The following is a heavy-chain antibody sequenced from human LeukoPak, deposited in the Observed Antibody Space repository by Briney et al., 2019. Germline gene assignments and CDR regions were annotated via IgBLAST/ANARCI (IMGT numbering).Heavy chain of an antibody. CDR2: MNPYSGDR. V-gene: IGHV1-8*03. Sequence: ASVKVSCKTSGYTFTTYHINWVRQATGQGLEWLGWMNPYSGDRGYAQKFQGRLFITSDTSISTAYMELSSLRSDDTAVYFCARTTSLTASGYDYWGQGTLVTDPS. CDR3: ARTTSLTASGYDY. D-gene: IGHD4-17*01. J-gene: IGHJ4*02. CDR1: GYTFTTYH.